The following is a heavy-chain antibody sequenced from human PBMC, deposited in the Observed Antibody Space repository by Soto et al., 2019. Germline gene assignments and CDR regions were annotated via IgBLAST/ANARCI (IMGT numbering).Heavy chain of an antibody. V-gene: IGHV3-30*18. CDR2: ISYDGNNK. D-gene: IGHD6-13*01. J-gene: IGHJ6*02. Sequence: SLRLSCTASGFSFSNSGMHWVRQAPGKGLEWVAVISYDGNNKYNADSVKGRFTISRDNSKNTLYLQMNSLTAEDTAVYYCAKDLFFSSWPTNLYGMDVWGQGTTVTVSS. CDR3: AKDLFFSSWPTNLYGMDV. CDR1: GFSFSNSG.